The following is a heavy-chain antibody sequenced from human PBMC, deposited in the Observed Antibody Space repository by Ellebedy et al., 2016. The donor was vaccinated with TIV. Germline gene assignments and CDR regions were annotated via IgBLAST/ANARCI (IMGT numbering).Heavy chain of an antibody. V-gene: IGHV3-23*01. CDR1: GFTFSSYA. D-gene: IGHD3-10*01. J-gene: IGHJ4*02. Sequence: GESLKISCTASGFTFSSYAMSWVRQAPGKGLEWVAGVNDGGFVIAYADSVKGRFTISRDNSKNTLDLQMNSLRAEDTAVYYCASTRYHYYGGNTIFAYWGQGTLVTVSS. CDR3: ASTRYHYYGGNTIFAY. CDR2: VNDGGFVI.